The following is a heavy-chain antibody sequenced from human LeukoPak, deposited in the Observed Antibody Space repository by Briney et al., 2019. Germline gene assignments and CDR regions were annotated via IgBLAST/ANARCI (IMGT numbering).Heavy chain of an antibody. D-gene: IGHD3-10*02. J-gene: IGHJ6*04. CDR1: GFTFSSYG. V-gene: IGHV3-48*04. CDR3: AELGITMIGGV. Sequence: GGSLRLSCTASGFTFSSYGMDWVRQAPGKGLEWVSYISSSGSTIYYADSVKGRFTISRDNAKNSLYLQMNSLRAEDTAVYYCAELGITMIGGVWGKGTTVTISS. CDR2: ISSSGSTI.